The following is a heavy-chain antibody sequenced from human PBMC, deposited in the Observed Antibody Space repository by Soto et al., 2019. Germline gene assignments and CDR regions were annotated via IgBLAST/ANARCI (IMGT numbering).Heavy chain of an antibody. Sequence: PGGSLRLSCAASGFTFSSYSMNWVRQAPGKGLEWVSYISSSSSTIYYADSVKGRFTISRDNAKNSLYLQMNSLRAEDTAVYYCARSKYCSGGSCRGWFDPWGQGTLVTVSS. CDR1: GFTFSSYS. V-gene: IGHV3-48*01. D-gene: IGHD2-15*01. J-gene: IGHJ5*02. CDR3: ARSKYCSGGSCRGWFDP. CDR2: ISSSSSTI.